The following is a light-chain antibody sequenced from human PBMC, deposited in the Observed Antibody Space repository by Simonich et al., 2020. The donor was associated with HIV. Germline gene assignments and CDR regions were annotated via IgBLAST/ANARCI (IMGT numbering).Light chain of an antibody. V-gene: IGLV2-8*01. CDR2: EVT. Sequence: QSALTQPASVSGSPGQSVTISCTGTSSDIGAFNYVSWYHHHPGKAPKLMIYEVTRRPSGVPDRFSGSKSGNTASLSVSGLQAEDEADYYCSSYAGTTLVFGGGTSLTVL. CDR3: SSYAGTTLV. J-gene: IGLJ2*01. CDR1: SSDIGAFNY.